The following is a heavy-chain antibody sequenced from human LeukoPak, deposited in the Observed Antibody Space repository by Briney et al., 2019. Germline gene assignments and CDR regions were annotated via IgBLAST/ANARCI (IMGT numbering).Heavy chain of an antibody. Sequence: ASVSVSCKASGYTFTSYGISWVRQAPGQGLEWMGWISAYNGNTNYAQKLQGRVTMTTDTSTSTAYMELRSLRSDDTAVYYCARDPRATRASIAAAGTADYWGQGTLVTVSS. V-gene: IGHV1-18*01. D-gene: IGHD6-13*01. J-gene: IGHJ4*02. CDR1: GYTFTSYG. CDR3: ARDPRATRASIAAAGTADY. CDR2: ISAYNGNT.